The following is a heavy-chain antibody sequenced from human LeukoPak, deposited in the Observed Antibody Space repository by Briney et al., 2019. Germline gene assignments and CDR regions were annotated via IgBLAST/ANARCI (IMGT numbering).Heavy chain of an antibody. CDR2: ISSSGSTI. CDR1: GFTFSDYY. Sequence: PGGSLRLSCAASGFTFSDYYMSWIRQAPGKGLEWVSYISSSGSTIYYADSVKGRFTISRDNAENSLYLQMNSLRAEDTAVYYCARDVRKQLLVRSVGYYYYGMDVWGQGTTVTVSS. CDR3: ARDVRKQLLVRSVGYYYYGMDV. J-gene: IGHJ6*02. D-gene: IGHD6-19*01. V-gene: IGHV3-11*01.